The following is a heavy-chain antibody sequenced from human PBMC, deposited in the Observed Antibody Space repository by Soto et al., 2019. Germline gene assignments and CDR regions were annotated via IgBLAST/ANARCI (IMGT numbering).Heavy chain of an antibody. CDR3: ARDNSRGVGAQGYYYYYGMHV. J-gene: IGHJ6*02. Sequence: PSETLSLTCTVSGGSISSYYWSWIRQPPGKGLEWIGYIYYSGSTNYNPSLKSRVTISVDTSKNQFSLKLSSVTAADTAVYYCARDNSRGVGAQGYYYYYGMHVWGQGTTVTVYS. CDR1: GGSISSYY. CDR2: IYYSGST. V-gene: IGHV4-59*01. D-gene: IGHD1-26*01.